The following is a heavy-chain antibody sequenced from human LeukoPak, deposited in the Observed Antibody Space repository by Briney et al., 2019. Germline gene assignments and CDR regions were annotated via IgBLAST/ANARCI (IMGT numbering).Heavy chain of an antibody. CDR3: ARVGRYGYNLEYFDY. Sequence: TSETLSLICTVSGRSISSYYWSWIRQPTGKGRECIGYIYYSGSTDYNHSLKSRVTISVDTSKNQFSLKLSTVTAADTAVYYCARVGRYGYNLEYFDYWGQGTLVTVSS. CDR2: IYYSGST. V-gene: IGHV4-59*01. J-gene: IGHJ4*02. CDR1: GRSISSYY. D-gene: IGHD5-24*01.